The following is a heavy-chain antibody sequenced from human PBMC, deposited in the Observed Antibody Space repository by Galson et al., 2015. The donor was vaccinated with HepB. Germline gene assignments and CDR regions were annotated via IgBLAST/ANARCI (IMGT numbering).Heavy chain of an antibody. D-gene: IGHD6-19*01. V-gene: IGHV5-10-1*01. CDR3: ARHESSGWYQVVDAFDI. Sequence: QSGAEVKKPGESLRISCKGSGYSFTSYWISWVRQMPGKGLEWMGRIDPSDSYTNYSPSFQGHVTISADKSISTAYLQWSSLKASDTAMYYCARHESSGWYQVVDAFDIWGQGTMVTVSS. CDR2: IDPSDSYT. J-gene: IGHJ3*02. CDR1: GYSFTSYW.